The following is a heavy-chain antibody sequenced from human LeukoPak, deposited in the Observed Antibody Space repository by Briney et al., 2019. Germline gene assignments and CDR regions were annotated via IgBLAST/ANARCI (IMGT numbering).Heavy chain of an antibody. CDR3: ARDRVYYDSSGYDY. J-gene: IGHJ4*02. D-gene: IGHD3-22*01. Sequence: SETLSLTCTVSGGSISSYYWSWIRQPPGKGLEWIGYIYYSGSTNNNPSLKSRVTISVDTSKNQFSLKLSSVTAADTAVYYCARDRVYYDSSGYDYWGQGTLVTVSS. V-gene: IGHV4-59*01. CDR1: GGSISSYY. CDR2: IYYSGST.